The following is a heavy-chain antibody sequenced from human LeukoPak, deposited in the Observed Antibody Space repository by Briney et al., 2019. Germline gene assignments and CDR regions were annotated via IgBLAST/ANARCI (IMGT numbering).Heavy chain of an antibody. Sequence: ASVKVSCKASGYTFTSYGISWVRQAPGQGLEWMGWISAYNGNTNYAQKFQGRVTMTRDTSISTAYMELSRLRSDDTAVYYCARNPSYYYYYYYMDVWGKGTTVTISS. CDR3: ARNPSYYYYYYYMDV. J-gene: IGHJ6*03. CDR1: GYTFTSYG. V-gene: IGHV1-18*01. CDR2: ISAYNGNT.